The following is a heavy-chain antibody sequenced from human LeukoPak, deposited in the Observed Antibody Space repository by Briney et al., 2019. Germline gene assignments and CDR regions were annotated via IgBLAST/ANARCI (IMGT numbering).Heavy chain of an antibody. V-gene: IGHV4-30-2*01. D-gene: IGHD3-10*01. Sequence: SETLSLTCAVTGASVSSGGSSWTWIRQPPGKGLEWIGYIYHIVNTFYNPSLQSRVTISVDRAKNQVSLRLTSVTAADTAVYYCARDSYGLGSNYFDPWGQGTQVTVSS. CDR1: GASVSSGGSS. CDR2: IYHIVNT. CDR3: ARDSYGLGSNYFDP. J-gene: IGHJ5*02.